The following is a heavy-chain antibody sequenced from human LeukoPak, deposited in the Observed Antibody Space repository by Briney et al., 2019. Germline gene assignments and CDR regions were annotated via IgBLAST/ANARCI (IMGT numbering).Heavy chain of an antibody. D-gene: IGHD3-10*01. CDR3: ARDWKLRDTAMASTNYYGSGSYGTAFDI. CDR2: IKQDGSEK. J-gene: IGHJ3*02. CDR1: ALTISSFW. V-gene: IGHV3-7*01. Sequence: ARSLRLSCAASALTISSFWMSWVRRAPGEGLGWVVNIKQDGSEKYYMNSVRGRFTISRDNAKNSTYLRMNSLRAEDTTVNYCARDWKLRDTAMASTNYYGSGSYGTAFDIWGQGTMVTVSS.